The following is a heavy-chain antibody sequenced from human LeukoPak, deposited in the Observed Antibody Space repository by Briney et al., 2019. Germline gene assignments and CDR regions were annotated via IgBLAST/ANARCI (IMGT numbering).Heavy chain of an antibody. D-gene: IGHD3-10*01. CDR3: AKVTMVRGVSWFDP. CDR2: IRSNAYGGTR. CDR1: GITFSCQG. J-gene: IGHJ5*02. V-gene: IGHV3-49*04. Sequence: GGSLRLSCAASGITFSCQGMHWVRQAPGKGLEWVSFIRSNAYGGTREYAASVKGRFTISRDDSKSIAYLQMDSLKIEDTGLYYCAKVTMVRGVSWFDPWGQGTLVTVSS.